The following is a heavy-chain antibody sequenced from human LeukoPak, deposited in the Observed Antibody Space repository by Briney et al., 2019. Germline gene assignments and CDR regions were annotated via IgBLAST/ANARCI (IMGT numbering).Heavy chain of an antibody. CDR1: GFRFSDYW. CDR3: ARDDWGSADY. Sequence: GGSLRLSCAASGFRFSDYWMAWVRQAPGKGLEWVASINQDESEKYYVDSVKGRFTISRDNAKKSLYLQMNSLRAEDTAVYYCARDDWGSADYWGQGTLVTVSS. V-gene: IGHV3-7*01. CDR2: INQDESEK. J-gene: IGHJ4*02. D-gene: IGHD7-27*01.